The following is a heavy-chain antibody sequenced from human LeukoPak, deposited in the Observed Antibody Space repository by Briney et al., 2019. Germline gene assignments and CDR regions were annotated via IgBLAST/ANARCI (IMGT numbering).Heavy chain of an antibody. V-gene: IGHV1-8*01. CDR2: MNPNSGNT. J-gene: IGHJ6*03. Sequence: ASVKVSCKASGYTFTSYDINWVRQATGQGPEWMGWMNPNSGNTGYAQKFQGRVTMTRNTSISTAYMELSSLRSEDTAVYYCARGADSSSWYYYYYYMDVWGKGTTVTVSS. CDR3: ARGADSSSWYYYYYYMDV. CDR1: GYTFTSYD. D-gene: IGHD6-13*01.